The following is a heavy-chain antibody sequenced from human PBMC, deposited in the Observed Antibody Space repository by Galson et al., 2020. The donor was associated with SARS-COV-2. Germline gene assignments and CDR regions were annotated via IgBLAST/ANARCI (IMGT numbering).Heavy chain of an antibody. Sequence: GGSLRLSCAASGFTFSSYAMHWVRQAPGKGLEWVAVISYDGSNKYYADSVKGRFTISRDNSKNTLYLQMNSLRAEDTAVYYCANLLDPNSSGWYQVDYWCQGTLVTVSS. CDR1: GFTFSSYA. V-gene: IGHV3-30-3*01. CDR2: ISYDGSNK. D-gene: IGHD6-19*01. CDR3: ANLLDPNSSGWYQVDY. J-gene: IGHJ4*02.